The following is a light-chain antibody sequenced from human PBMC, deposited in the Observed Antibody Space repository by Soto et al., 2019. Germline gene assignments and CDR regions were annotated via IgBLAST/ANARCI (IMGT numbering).Light chain of an antibody. J-gene: IGLJ1*01. CDR1: IGFVLVFSL. V-gene: IGLV2-23*01. Sequence: QSLLAQPASVSRSPGHSITISFTGTIGFVLVFSLVSCYQQHPGKAQKFMISEGHRRPSCVPDRFSGSTSVNSASLTISGIQADDEADYYCCLYIGATTYVFGTGTKVTVL. CDR3: CLYIGATTYV. CDR2: EGH.